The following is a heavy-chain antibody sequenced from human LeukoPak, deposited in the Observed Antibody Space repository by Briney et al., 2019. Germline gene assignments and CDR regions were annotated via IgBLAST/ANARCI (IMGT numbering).Heavy chain of an antibody. CDR3: ARAHPVLLWFGELSALFDY. CDR2: INRDGSQK. D-gene: IGHD3-10*01. V-gene: IGHV3-7*01. J-gene: IGHJ4*02. CDR1: GFSLSGYW. Sequence: GGSLRLSCAASGFSLSGYWMTWVRQAPGKGLEWVANINRDGSQKNHVDSVQGRFTISRDNSKNTLYLQMNSLRAEDTAVYYCARAHPVLLWFGELSALFDYWGQGTLVTVSS.